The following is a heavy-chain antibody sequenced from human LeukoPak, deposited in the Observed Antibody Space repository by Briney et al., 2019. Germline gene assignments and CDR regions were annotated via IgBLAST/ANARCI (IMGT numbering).Heavy chain of an antibody. Sequence: SETLSLTCTVSGGSISSYYWSWIRQPPGKGLEWIGYIYYSGSTNYNPSLKSRVTISVDTSKNQFSLKLSSVTAADTAVYYCAREVRGRWLQLSYFDYWGQGTLVTVSS. D-gene: IGHD5-24*01. CDR2: IYYSGST. J-gene: IGHJ4*02. CDR3: AREVRGRWLQLSYFDY. V-gene: IGHV4-59*01. CDR1: GGSISSYY.